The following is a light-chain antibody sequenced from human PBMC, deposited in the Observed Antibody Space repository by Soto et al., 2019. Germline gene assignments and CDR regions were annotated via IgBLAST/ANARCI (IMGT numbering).Light chain of an antibody. CDR3: QQVNVYPSP. CDR2: GAS. CDR1: QSVSRNF. J-gene: IGKJ4*01. V-gene: IGKV3-20*01. Sequence: IVLAQSPGTLSLSPGERATLSCRASQSVSRNFLAWYQQKPGQAPWLLIYGASNRAGGVPDRFSGGGSGTDFTLTISSLQPEDFATYYCQQVNVYPSPFGGGTKVDIK.